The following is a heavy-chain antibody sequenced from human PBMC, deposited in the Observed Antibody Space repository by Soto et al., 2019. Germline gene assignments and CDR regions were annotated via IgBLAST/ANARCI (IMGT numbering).Heavy chain of an antibody. CDR3: ARGARDYDILTGTGYFQH. D-gene: IGHD3-9*01. J-gene: IGHJ1*01. CDR1: GFTVGNNY. CDR2: IYSGGST. V-gene: IGHV3-66*01. Sequence: GGSLRLSCAASGFTVGNNYMTWVRQAPGKGLEWVSTIYSGGSTDYADSVKGRFTISRDNSKNTLYLQMNSLRAEDTAVYYCARGARDYDILTGTGYFQHWGQGTLVTVSS.